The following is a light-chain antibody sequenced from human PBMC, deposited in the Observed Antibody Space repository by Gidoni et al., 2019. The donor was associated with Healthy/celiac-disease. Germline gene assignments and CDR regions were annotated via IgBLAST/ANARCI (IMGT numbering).Light chain of an antibody. J-gene: IGKJ2*02. CDR3: QQSYSTHPECT. Sequence: DIQMTQSPSSLSASVGDRVTITCRASQSISSYLNWYQQKPGKAPKLLIYAASSLQSGVPSRFSGSGAGTDFTLTISSLQPEDFATYYCQQSYSTHPECTFGQGTKLEIK. CDR2: AAS. CDR1: QSISSY. V-gene: IGKV1-39*01.